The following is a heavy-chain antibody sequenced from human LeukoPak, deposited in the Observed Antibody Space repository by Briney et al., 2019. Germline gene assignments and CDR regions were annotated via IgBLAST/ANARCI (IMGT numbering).Heavy chain of an antibody. J-gene: IGHJ4*02. D-gene: IGHD3-16*01. V-gene: IGHV1-46*01. CDR2: INPSGGST. Sequence: GASVKVSCRASGYTFTNYYIQWVRQAPGQGLEWVGMINPSGGSTSYAQDLQGRVTMTRDTSTSTVYMELSSLTSEDTAVYYCARLGAGLGFFDYWGQGTLVTVSS. CDR3: ARLGAGLGFFDY. CDR1: GYTFTNYY.